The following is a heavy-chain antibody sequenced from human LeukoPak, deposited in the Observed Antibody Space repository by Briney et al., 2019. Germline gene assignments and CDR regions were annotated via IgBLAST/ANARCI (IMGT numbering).Heavy chain of an antibody. D-gene: IGHD5-12*01. J-gene: IGHJ4*02. CDR1: GFTFSDYY. CDR3: ARDKRGVWLRHQIFDY. V-gene: IGHV3-11*04. Sequence: GGSLRLSCAASGFTFSDYYMSWIRQAPGKGLEWVSYISSSGSNIYYTDSVKGRFTISRDNAKNSLYLQMNSLRAEDTAVYYCARDKRGVWLRHQIFDYWGQGTLVTVSS. CDR2: ISSSGSNI.